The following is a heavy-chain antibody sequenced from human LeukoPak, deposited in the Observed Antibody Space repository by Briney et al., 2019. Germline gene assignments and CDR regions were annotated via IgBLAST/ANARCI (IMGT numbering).Heavy chain of an antibody. CDR3: ARVGTYYDYVWGTYRPGAFDI. CDR1: GGSISSSSYY. D-gene: IGHD3-16*02. Sequence: SETLSLTCTVSGGSISSSSYYWGWIRQPPGKGLEWIGSIYYSGSTYYNPSLKSRVTIPVDTSKNQFSLNLSSVTAADTAVFYCARVGTYYDYVWGTYRPGAFDIWGQGTMVTVSS. J-gene: IGHJ3*02. CDR2: IYYSGST. V-gene: IGHV4-39*01.